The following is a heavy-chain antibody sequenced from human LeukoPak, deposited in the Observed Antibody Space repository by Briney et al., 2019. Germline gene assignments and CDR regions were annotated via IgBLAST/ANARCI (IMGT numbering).Heavy chain of an antibody. Sequence: GGSLRLSCAASGFTFSTYAMSWVRQAPGKGLEWVSDISGSGGSTYYADSVKGRFAISRDNSKNTLYLQMNSLRAEDTAVYYCAKGGYGSGTYFGHWGQGTLVTVSS. V-gene: IGHV3-23*01. D-gene: IGHD3-10*01. CDR2: ISGSGGST. J-gene: IGHJ4*02. CDR1: GFTFSTYA. CDR3: AKGGYGSGTYFGH.